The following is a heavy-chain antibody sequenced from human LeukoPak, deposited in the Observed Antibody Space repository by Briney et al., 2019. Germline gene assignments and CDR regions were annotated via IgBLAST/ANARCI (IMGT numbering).Heavy chain of an antibody. J-gene: IGHJ4*02. CDR1: GFTFSSYG. Sequence: PGGSLRLSCAASGFTFSSYGMHWVRQAPGKGLEWVAFIRYDGSNKYYADSVKGRFTISRDNSKNTLYLQMNSLRAEDTAVYYCAKDLSRVRGVLYYFDYWGQGTLVTVSS. D-gene: IGHD3-10*01. V-gene: IGHV3-30*02. CDR2: IRYDGSNK. CDR3: AKDLSRVRGVLYYFDY.